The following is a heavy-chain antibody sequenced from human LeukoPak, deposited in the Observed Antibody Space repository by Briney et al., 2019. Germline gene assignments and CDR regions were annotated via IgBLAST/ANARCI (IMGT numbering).Heavy chain of an antibody. CDR3: AREGPLASGSPFDY. CDR1: GYTFTSYG. J-gene: IGHJ4*02. D-gene: IGHD5-12*01. CDR2: IIPIFGTA. Sequence: EASVKVSCKASGYTFTSYGISWVRQAPGQGLEWMGGIIPIFGTANYAQKFQGRVTITADKSTSTAYMELSSLRSEDTAVYYCAREGPLASGSPFDYWGQGTLVTVSS. V-gene: IGHV1-69*06.